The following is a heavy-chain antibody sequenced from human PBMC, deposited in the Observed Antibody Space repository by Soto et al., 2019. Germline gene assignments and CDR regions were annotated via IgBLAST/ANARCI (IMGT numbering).Heavy chain of an antibody. V-gene: IGHV3-21*01. J-gene: IGHJ4*02. D-gene: IGHD3-22*01. CDR3: ARAPYYYDSRGDWAY. Sequence: EVQLVESGGGLVKPGGSLRLSCAASGFTFSRYSMNWVRQAPGKGLEWVSSISSSSSYIYYADSVKGRFTISRDNAKNSLYLQMNSLRAEDTAVYYCARAPYYYDSRGDWAYWGQGTLVTVSS. CDR2: ISSSSSYI. CDR1: GFTFSRYS.